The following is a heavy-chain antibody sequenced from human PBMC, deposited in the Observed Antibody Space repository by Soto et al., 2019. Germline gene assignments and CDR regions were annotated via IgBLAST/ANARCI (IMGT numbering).Heavy chain of an antibody. V-gene: IGHV4-59*12. J-gene: IGHJ4*02. D-gene: IGHD5-18*01. CDR2: IYYSGST. CDR3: ARGEYSYAPGVDY. CDR1: GGPISSYY. Sequence: PSETLSLTCTVSGGPISSYYWSWIRQPPGKGLEWIGYIYYSGSTNYNPSLKSRVTISVDTSKNQFSLKLSSVTAADTAVYYCARGEYSYAPGVDYWGQGTLVTVSS.